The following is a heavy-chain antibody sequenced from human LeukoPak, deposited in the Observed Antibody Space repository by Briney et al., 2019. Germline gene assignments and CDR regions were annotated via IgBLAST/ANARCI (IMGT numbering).Heavy chain of an antibody. CDR3: ARHVWDIGFQQ. D-gene: IGHD2-8*01. J-gene: IGHJ1*01. V-gene: IGHV4-39*01. CDR1: GGSISSYY. Sequence: SETLSLTCTVSGGSISSYYWGWIRQPPGKGLEWIGSIYSGSTYPNPSLKSRVIISVDTSKNQFSLKLSSVTAADTAVYYCARHVWDIGFQQWGQGTLVTVSS. CDR2: IYSGST.